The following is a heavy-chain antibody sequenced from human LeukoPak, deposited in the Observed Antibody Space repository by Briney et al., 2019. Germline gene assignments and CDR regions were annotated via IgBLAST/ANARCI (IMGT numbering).Heavy chain of an antibody. V-gene: IGHV3-23*01. Sequence: GGSLRLSCAASGFTFSSYAISWVRQAPGKGLEWVSAISGSGGSTYYADSVKGRFTISRDNSKNTLYLQMNSLRAEDTAVYYCAREKKTEWTTGAFDMWGQGTMVIVSS. CDR3: AREKKTEWTTGAFDM. J-gene: IGHJ3*02. CDR1: GFTFSSYA. CDR2: ISGSGGST. D-gene: IGHD3-3*01.